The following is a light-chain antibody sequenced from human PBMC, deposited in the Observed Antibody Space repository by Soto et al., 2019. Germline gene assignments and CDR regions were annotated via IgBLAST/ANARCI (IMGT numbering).Light chain of an antibody. CDR3: HQYGNSPPYT. V-gene: IGKV3-20*01. J-gene: IGKJ2*01. Sequence: EIVLTQSPCTLYLSPGERATLSCRASQSVSSTYLAWYQQKPGQAPRLLIYGASSRATGIPDRFSGGGSGTDFTLTISRLEPEDFAVYYCHQYGNSPPYTFGQGTKLEIK. CDR1: QSVSSTY. CDR2: GAS.